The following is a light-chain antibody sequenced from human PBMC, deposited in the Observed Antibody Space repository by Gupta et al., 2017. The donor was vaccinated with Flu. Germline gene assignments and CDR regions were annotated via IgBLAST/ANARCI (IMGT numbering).Light chain of an antibody. J-gene: IGLJ1*01. CDR1: SSDVGGYSY. CDR3: NSYTIGSSYV. Sequence: QSALTQPVSLSGSPGQSIAICCTGASSDVGGYSYVSWYQQHPGKAPKLMIYEVSNRPSGVSNRFSGSKSGITASLTISGLQAEDEADYYGNSYTIGSSYVFGPGTKVTVL. V-gene: IGLV2-14*01. CDR2: EVS.